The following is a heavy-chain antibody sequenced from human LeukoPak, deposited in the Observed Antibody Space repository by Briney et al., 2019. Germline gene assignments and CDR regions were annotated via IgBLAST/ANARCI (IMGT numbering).Heavy chain of an antibody. D-gene: IGHD2-15*01. V-gene: IGHV3-48*03. CDR2: ISSSGKTV. J-gene: IGHJ4*02. CDR1: GFTFSSYE. Sequence: GGSLSLSCEVSGFTFSSYEMNWVRQAPGKGLEWISYISSSGKTVFYADSVKGRFTISRDNAKNSLFLQVNSLRAEDTALYYCARLGYCNTGSCYSLDYWGQGTLVTVSS. CDR3: ARLGYCNTGSCYSLDY.